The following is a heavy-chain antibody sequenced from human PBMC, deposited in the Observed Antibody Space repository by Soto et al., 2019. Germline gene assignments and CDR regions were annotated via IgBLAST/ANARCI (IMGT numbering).Heavy chain of an antibody. V-gene: IGHV3-9*01. J-gene: IGHJ4*02. CDR3: AKDAAYYFDY. D-gene: IGHD6-25*01. CDR2: ISWDSGSI. Sequence: EVQLVESGGGLIQPGRSLRLSCAASGFTLDNYAMHWVRQAPGKGLEWVSGISWDSGSIDYAASVRGRFTISRDNARNSLYLRMSSLRPEDTALYYCAKDAAYYFDYWGQGTLVTVSS. CDR1: GFTLDNYA.